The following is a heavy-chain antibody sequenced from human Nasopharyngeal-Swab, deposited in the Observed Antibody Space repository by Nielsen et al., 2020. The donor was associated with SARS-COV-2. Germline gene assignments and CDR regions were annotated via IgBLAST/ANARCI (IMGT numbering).Heavy chain of an antibody. V-gene: IGHV4-39*07. CDR3: ARGVVTRTNGVWVDC. CDR2: INHSGST. CDR1: GGSISSGGYY. J-gene: IGHJ4*01. Sequence: SETLSLTCTVSGGSISSGGYYWSWIRQPPGKGLEWIGEINHSGSTNYNPSLKSRVTISGDTSKNQFSLKLNSLTAADTAVYYCARGVVTRTNGVWVDCWGQGTLVTVSS. D-gene: IGHD2-8*01.